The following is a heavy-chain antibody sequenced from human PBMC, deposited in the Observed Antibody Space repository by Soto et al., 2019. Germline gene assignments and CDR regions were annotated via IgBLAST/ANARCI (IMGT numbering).Heavy chain of an antibody. V-gene: IGHV1-46*01. D-gene: IGHD2-2*01. Sequence: ASVKVSCKASGYTFTSYYMHWVRQAPGQGLEWMGIINPSGGSTSYAQKFQGRVTMTRDTSTSTVYMELSSLRSEDTAVYYCATKPLSPLSSLVYGMDVWGQGTTVTVSS. CDR1: GYTFTSYY. CDR3: ATKPLSPLSSLVYGMDV. J-gene: IGHJ6*02. CDR2: INPSGGST.